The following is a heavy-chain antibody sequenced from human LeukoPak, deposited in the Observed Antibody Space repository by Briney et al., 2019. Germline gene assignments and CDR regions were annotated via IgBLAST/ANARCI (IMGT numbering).Heavy chain of an antibody. J-gene: IGHJ3*02. D-gene: IGHD3-22*01. CDR3: ARPQNYYDTRSYAFDI. CDR2: IIPILGIA. CDR1: GGTFISYA. V-gene: IGHV1-69*04. Sequence: GASVKGSCKASGGTFISYAISWVRQAPGQGLEWMGRIIPILGIANYAQKFQGRVTITADKSTSTAYMELSSLRSEDTAVYYCARPQNYYDTRSYAFDIWGQGTMVTVSS.